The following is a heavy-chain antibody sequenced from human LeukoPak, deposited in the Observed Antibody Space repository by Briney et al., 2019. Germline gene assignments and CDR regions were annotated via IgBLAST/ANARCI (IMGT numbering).Heavy chain of an antibody. D-gene: IGHD2/OR15-2a*01. CDR2: IYYSGST. CDR1: GGSITTSSYY. V-gene: IGHV4-39*01. CDR3: ARAFRARYFDL. J-gene: IGHJ2*01. Sequence: SSETLSLTCTVSGGSITTSSYYWGWIRQPPGKGLEWIGIIYYSGSTYYNPSLEGRVTISVDTSKNQFSLKLSSVTAADTAVYYCARAFRARYFDLWGRGTLVTVSS.